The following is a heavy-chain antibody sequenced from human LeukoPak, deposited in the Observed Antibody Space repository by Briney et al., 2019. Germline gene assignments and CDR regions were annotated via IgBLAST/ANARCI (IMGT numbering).Heavy chain of an antibody. D-gene: IGHD1-26*01. J-gene: IGHJ6*02. CDR3: VKDRNSGSYSFYYYGLDV. V-gene: IGHV3-30*18. Sequence: ERSLRLSCTASGFTFNTYGIHWVRQAPGKGPEWVAFISNDRRNKYFADSVKGRFTIARDNPKNTLYLQMDSLRPEDTAVYYCVKDRNSGSYSFYYYGLDVWGQGTTVTVSS. CDR1: GFTFNTYG. CDR2: ISNDRRNK.